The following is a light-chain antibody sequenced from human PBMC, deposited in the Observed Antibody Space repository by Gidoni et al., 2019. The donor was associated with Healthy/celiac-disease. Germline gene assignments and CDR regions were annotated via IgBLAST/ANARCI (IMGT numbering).Light chain of an antibody. Sequence: SSELTQDPAVSVALGQTVRITCQGDSLRSYYASWYQQKPGKAPVLVIYGKNNRHSGIPDRFSGSSSGNTASLTITGAQAEDEADYYCNSRDSSGNHLVVFGGGTKLTVL. V-gene: IGLV3-19*01. J-gene: IGLJ2*01. CDR1: SLRSYY. CDR3: NSRDSSGNHLVV. CDR2: GKN.